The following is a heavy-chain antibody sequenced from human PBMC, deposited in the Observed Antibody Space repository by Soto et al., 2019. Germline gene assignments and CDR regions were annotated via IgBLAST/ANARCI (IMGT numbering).Heavy chain of an antibody. V-gene: IGHV1-18*01. Sequence: QVQLVQSGPEVKKHGASVKVSCKASAYTCTSYGISWVRQAPGQGLEWMGWISGYNGQTNYAQKFRGRVTITTDASTSTAYMELRSLRSDDTATYYCARDGRKQLWVEGLNAMDVWGQGTTVTVSS. J-gene: IGHJ6*02. D-gene: IGHD5-18*01. CDR1: AYTCTSYG. CDR3: ARDGRKQLWVEGLNAMDV. CDR2: ISGYNGQT.